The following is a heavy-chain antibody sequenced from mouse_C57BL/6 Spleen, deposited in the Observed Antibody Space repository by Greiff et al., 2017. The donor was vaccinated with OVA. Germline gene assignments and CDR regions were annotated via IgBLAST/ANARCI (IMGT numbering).Heavy chain of an antibody. CDR2: INPSSGYT. J-gene: IGHJ1*03. CDR3: ARLDGIYWYFDV. V-gene: IGHV1-4*01. Sequence: QVQLQQSGAELARPGASVKMSCTASGYTFTSYTMHWVKQRPGQGLEWIGYINPSSGYTKYNQKFKDKATLTADKSSSTAYMQLSSLTSEDSAVYYCARLDGIYWYFDVWGTGTTVTVSS. CDR1: GYTFTSYT. D-gene: IGHD2-1*01.